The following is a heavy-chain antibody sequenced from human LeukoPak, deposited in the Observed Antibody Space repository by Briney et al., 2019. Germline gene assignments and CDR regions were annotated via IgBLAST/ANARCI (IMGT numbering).Heavy chain of an antibody. CDR3: ARDRRVMTTVTSYYYYYMDV. Sequence: ASVKVSCKASGGTFSSYAISWVRQAPGQGLEWMGGILPIFGTANYAQKFQGRVTITADKSTSTAYMELSSLRSEDTAVYYCARDRRVMTTVTSYYYYYMDVWGKGTTVTVSS. J-gene: IGHJ6*03. CDR1: GGTFSSYA. V-gene: IGHV1-69*06. CDR2: ILPIFGTA. D-gene: IGHD4-11*01.